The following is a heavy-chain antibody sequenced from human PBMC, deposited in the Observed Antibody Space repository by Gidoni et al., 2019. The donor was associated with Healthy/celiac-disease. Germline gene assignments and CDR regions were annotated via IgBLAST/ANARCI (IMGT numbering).Heavy chain of an antibody. V-gene: IGHV1-69*01. D-gene: IGHD4-17*01. CDR2: IIPIFGTA. CDR3: ARGVTTWGLYYYMDV. Sequence: QVQLVQSGAEVKKPGSSVKVSCKASGATFSSYAISWVRPAPGQGLECMGGIIPIFGTANYAQKFQGRGTITADESTSTAYMELSSLRSEDTAVYYCARGVTTWGLYYYMDVWGKGTTVTVSS. J-gene: IGHJ6*03. CDR1: GATFSSYA.